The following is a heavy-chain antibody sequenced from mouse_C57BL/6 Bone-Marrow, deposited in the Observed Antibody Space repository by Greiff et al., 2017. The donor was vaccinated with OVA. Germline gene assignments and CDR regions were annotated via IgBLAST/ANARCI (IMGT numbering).Heavy chain of an antibody. CDR1: GYTFTDYY. Sequence: EVQLQQSGPELVKPGASVKISCKASGYTFTDYYMHWVKQSHGKSLEWIGDINPNNGGTSYNQKFKGKATLTADKSSSTAYMELRSLTSEDSAVYYCARSEYYGSILTGGDYWGQGTTLTVSS. CDR3: ARSEYYGSILTGGDY. CDR2: INPNNGGT. J-gene: IGHJ2*01. D-gene: IGHD1-1*01. V-gene: IGHV1-26*01.